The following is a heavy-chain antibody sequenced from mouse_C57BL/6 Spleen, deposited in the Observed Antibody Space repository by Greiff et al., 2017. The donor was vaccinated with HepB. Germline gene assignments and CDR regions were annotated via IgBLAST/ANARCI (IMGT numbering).Heavy chain of an antibody. CDR1: GYTFTEYT. J-gene: IGHJ4*01. CDR2: FYPGSGSI. D-gene: IGHD1-1*01. V-gene: IGHV1-62-2*01. CDR3: ARHRTTVVATDYAMDY. Sequence: VQLQQSGAELVKPGASVKLSCKASGYTFTEYTIHWVKQRSGQGLEWIGWFYPGSGSIKYNEKFKDKATLTEDKSSSTVYKELSRLTSEDSAVYFCARHRTTVVATDYAMDYWGQGTSVTVSS.